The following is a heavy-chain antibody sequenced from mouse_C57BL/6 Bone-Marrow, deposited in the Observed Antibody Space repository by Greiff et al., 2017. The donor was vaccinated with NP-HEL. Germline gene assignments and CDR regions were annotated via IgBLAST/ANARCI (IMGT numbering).Heavy chain of an antibody. D-gene: IGHD2-2*01. CDR3: VRQPDHLLWLREGDYYAMDY. V-gene: IGHV10-1*01. CDR1: GFSFNTYA. CDR2: IRSKSNNYAT. J-gene: IGHJ4*01. Sequence: EVKLMESGGGLVQPKGSLKLSCAASGFSFNTYAMNWVRQAPGKGLEWVARIRSKSNNYATYYADSVKDRFTISRDDSESMLYLQMNNLKTEDTAMYYCVRQPDHLLWLREGDYYAMDYWGQGTSVTVSS.